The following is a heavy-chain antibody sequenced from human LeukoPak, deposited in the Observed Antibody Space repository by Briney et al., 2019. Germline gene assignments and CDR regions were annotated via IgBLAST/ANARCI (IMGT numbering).Heavy chain of an antibody. D-gene: IGHD3-10*01. CDR1: GYTFTNYA. CDR3: ARGNYGSGSYYHVQDMDV. CDR2: IIPIFGTA. J-gene: IGHJ6*03. Sequence: GASVKVSCKASGYTFTNYAMHWVRLAPGQRLEWMGGIIPIFGTANYAQKFQGRVTITADESTSTAYMELSSLRSEDTAVYYCARGNYGSGSYYHVQDMDVWGKGTTVTVSS. V-gene: IGHV1-69*13.